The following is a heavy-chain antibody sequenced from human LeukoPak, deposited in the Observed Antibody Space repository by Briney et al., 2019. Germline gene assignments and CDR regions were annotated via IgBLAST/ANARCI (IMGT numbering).Heavy chain of an antibody. D-gene: IGHD2-2*01. CDR3: ARLKVVPAAFNYYYYYYMDV. V-gene: IGHV4-39*07. Sequence: SSETLSLTCTVSGGSISSSSYYWGWIRQPPGKGLEWIGSIYYSGSTYYNPSLKSRVTMSVDTSKNQFSLKLSSVTAADTAVYYCARLKVVPAAFNYYYYYYMDVWGKGTTVTVSS. J-gene: IGHJ6*03. CDR2: IYYSGST. CDR1: GGSISSSSYY.